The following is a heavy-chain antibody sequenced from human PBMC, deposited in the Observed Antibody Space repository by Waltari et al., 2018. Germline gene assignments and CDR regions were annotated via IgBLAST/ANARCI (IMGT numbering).Heavy chain of an antibody. Sequence: QVQLVQSGAEVKKPGASVKVSCKASGYTFTSYAMHWVRQAPGQRLEWMGWINAGNGNTKDSQKFQGRVTITRDTSASTAYMELSSLRSEDTAVYYCARGGGRYGSGSLKFALDIWGQGTMVTVSS. J-gene: IGHJ3*02. CDR1: GYTFTSYA. CDR2: INAGNGNT. D-gene: IGHD3-10*01. V-gene: IGHV1-3*01. CDR3: ARGGGRYGSGSLKFALDI.